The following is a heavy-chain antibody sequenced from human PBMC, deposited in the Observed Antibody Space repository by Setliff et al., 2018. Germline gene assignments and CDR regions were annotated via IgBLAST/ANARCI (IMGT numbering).Heavy chain of an antibody. V-gene: IGHV4-34*01. J-gene: IGHJ4*02. CDR3: ARSPITIFGVVLHPLDY. CDR1: GGSFSGCY. CDR2: INHSGST. Sequence: SETLSLTCAVYGGSFSGCYWSWIRQPPGKGLEWIGEINHSGSTNYNPSLKSRVTISVDTSKNQFSLKLSSVTAADTAVYYCARSPITIFGVVLHPLDYWGQGTLVTVSS. D-gene: IGHD3-3*01.